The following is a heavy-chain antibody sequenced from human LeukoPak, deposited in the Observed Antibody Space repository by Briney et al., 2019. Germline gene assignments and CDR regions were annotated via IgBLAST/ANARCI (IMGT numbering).Heavy chain of an antibody. Sequence: PSGTLSLTCAVSGGSISSGNWWSWVRQPPGKGLEWIGKIYHSGSTNYNPSLKSRVTVSVDKSKNQISLKLSSVTAADTAVYYCARRVITVNSFDYWGQGTLVTVSS. J-gene: IGHJ4*02. D-gene: IGHD3-22*01. V-gene: IGHV4-4*02. CDR3: ARRVITVNSFDY. CDR2: IYHSGST. CDR1: GGSISSGNW.